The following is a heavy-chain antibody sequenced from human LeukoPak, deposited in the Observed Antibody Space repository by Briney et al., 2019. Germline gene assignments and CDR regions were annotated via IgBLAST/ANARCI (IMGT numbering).Heavy chain of an antibody. CDR1: GGSISSSSYY. D-gene: IGHD6-19*01. J-gene: IGHJ4*02. CDR3: ASIVGIAVD. Sequence: SETLSLTRTVPGGSISSSSYYWGWIRQPPGKGLEWIGSIYYSGSTYYNPSLKSRVTISVDTSKNQFSLKLSSVTAADTAVYYCASIVGIAVDWGQGTLVTVSS. CDR2: IYYSGST. V-gene: IGHV4-39*07.